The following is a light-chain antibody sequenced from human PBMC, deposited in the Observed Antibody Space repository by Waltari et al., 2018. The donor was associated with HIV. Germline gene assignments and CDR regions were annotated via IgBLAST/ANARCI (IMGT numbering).Light chain of an antibody. Sequence: SYELTQTPSVSVSPGQTATLSCSRGALPTKYSSWYGQKPGQAPVLIIYKDIERPSGIPERISGSRSGTGVTLTISDVQAEDEGDYYCQSTDHDGTWVFGGGTKLTVL. V-gene: IGLV3-25*03. CDR2: KDI. J-gene: IGLJ3*02. CDR3: QSTDHDGTWV. CDR1: ALPTKY.